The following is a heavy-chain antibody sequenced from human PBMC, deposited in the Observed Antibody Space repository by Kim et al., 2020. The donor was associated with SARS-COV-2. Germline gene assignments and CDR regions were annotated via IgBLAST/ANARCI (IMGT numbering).Heavy chain of an antibody. CDR3: VRDYRYALDY. Sequence: TIYYADSVKGRLTISRDNDNNSLYLQMNSLRDDDTAIYYCVRDYRYALDYWGQGTLVTVSS. J-gene: IGHJ4*02. V-gene: IGHV3-48*02. CDR2: TI. D-gene: IGHD5-18*01.